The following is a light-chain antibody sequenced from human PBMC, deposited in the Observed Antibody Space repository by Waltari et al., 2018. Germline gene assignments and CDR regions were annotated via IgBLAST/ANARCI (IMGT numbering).Light chain of an antibody. CDR1: QSLLHSNGYNY. Sequence: VMSRSPRSEPVAREGRAAVTFRASQSLLHSNGYNYLDWYLQKPGQPPQLLVYLASTRASGVPDRFSGSGSGTDFTLRINRVEPEDVGVYYCMPALQANTFGQGTKLEIK. J-gene: IGKJ2*01. CDR2: LAS. V-gene: IGKV2-28*01. CDR3: MPALQANT.